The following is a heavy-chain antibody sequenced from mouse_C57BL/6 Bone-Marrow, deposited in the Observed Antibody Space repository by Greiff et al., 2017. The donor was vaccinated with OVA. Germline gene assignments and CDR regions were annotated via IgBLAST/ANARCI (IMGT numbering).Heavy chain of an antibody. CDR1: GYTFTDYA. Sequence: QVQLKESGPELVRPGVSVKISCKGSGYTFTDYAMHWVKQSHAKSLEWIGVISTYYGDASYNQKFKDKATMTVDKSSSTAYMKLARLTSEDSAVYYCARGKDLLWFLYWYFDVWGTGTTVTVSS. CDR3: ARGKDLLWFLYWYFDV. V-gene: IGHV1-67*01. CDR2: ISTYYGDA. J-gene: IGHJ1*03. D-gene: IGHD2-2*01.